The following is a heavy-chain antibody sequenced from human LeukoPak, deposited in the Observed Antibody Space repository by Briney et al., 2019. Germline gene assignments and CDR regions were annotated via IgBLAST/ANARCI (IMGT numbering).Heavy chain of an antibody. D-gene: IGHD3-22*01. CDR2: INPTSNSI. J-gene: IGHJ4*02. CDR3: VRLRRNSDRSYYYYYYDH. Sequence: PGGSLRLSCAGSGFTFSDYSINWVRQAPGKGLEWVSSINPTSNSIYYAYPLRGRFTISRDNTKSSLYLQMNGLTVEDTAVYYCVRLRRNSDRSYYYYYYDHWGQGILVTVSS. CDR1: GFTFSDYS. V-gene: IGHV3-21*01.